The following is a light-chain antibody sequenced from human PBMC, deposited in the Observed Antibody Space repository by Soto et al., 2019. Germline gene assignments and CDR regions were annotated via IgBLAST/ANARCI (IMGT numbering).Light chain of an antibody. V-gene: IGKV3-20*01. CDR2: GSS. CDR3: QQYGSSPPYT. J-gene: IGKJ2*01. CDR1: QSVSNNY. Sequence: EVVLTQSPGTLSLSPGERATLFCRASQSVSNNYLAWYQQKPGQSPKLLIFGSSDRATGIPDRFSGSGSGTDFTLTISSLEPEDFAVYYCQQYGSSPPYTFGQGTKLEI.